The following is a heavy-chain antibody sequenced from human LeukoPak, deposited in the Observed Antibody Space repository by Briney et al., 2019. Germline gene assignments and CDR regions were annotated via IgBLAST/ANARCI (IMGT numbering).Heavy chain of an antibody. J-gene: IGHJ3*01. V-gene: IGHV3-30*04. CDR2: ISDYGSNR. Sequence: PGGSLRLSCAASEFIFSDYAMDWVRQAPGKGLEWVAIISDYGSNRYYADSVRGRFTISRDNSKNTLYLQMNNLRAEDTAVYYCARTHDYGDARDAFDVWGQGTIVTVSS. CDR1: EFIFSDYA. D-gene: IGHD4-17*01. CDR3: ARTHDYGDARDAFDV.